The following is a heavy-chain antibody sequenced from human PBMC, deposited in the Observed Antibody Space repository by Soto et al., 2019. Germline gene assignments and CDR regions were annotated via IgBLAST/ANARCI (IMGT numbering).Heavy chain of an antibody. Sequence: GGSLRLSCAASGFTVSSNYMSCVRQAPGKGLEWVSVIYSGGTTYYADSVKGRFTISRDNSKNTLYLQMNSLRAEDTAVYYCARNGDSSDYRDWFDPWGQGTLVTVSS. D-gene: IGHD3-22*01. CDR1: GFTVSSNY. CDR3: ARNGDSSDYRDWFDP. V-gene: IGHV3-66*01. J-gene: IGHJ5*02. CDR2: IYSGGTT.